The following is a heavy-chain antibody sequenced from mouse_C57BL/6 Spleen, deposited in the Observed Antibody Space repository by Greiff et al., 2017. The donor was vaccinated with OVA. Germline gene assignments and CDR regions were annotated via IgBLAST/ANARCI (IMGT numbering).Heavy chain of an antibody. CDR2: ISYDGSN. Sequence: DVQLVESGPGLVKPSQSLSLTCSVTGYSITSGYYWNWIRQFPGNKLEWMGYISYDGSNNYNPSLKNRISITRDTSKNQFFLKLNSVTTEDTATYYCARDYYGNFFAYWGQGTLVTVSA. J-gene: IGHJ3*01. V-gene: IGHV3-6*01. CDR1: GYSITSGYY. D-gene: IGHD1-1*01. CDR3: ARDYYGNFFAY.